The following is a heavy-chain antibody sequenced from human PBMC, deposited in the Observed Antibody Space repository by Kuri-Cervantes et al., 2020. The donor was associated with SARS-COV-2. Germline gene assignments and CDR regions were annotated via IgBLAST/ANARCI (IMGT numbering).Heavy chain of an antibody. CDR3: ARAQTVLNWFDP. Sequence: GGSLRLSCKGSGYSFTSYGIGWVRQAPGQGLEWMGWISAYNGNTNYAQKLQGRVTMTTDTSTSTAYMELRSLRSDDTAVYYCARAQTVLNWFDPWGQGTLVTVSS. D-gene: IGHD1-14*01. CDR1: GYSFTSYG. CDR2: ISAYNGNT. J-gene: IGHJ5*02. V-gene: IGHV1-18*01.